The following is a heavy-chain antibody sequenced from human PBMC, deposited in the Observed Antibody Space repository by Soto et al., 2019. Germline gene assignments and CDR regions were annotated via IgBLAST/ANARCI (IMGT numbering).Heavy chain of an antibody. Sequence: GGSLRLSCAASGFTFSSYDMHWVRQATGKGLEWVSAIGTAGDTYYPGSVKGRFTISRENAKNSLYLQMNSLRAGDTAVYYCARGSPGIAAAGTLGVWDKGTTVTVS. CDR2: IGTAGDT. D-gene: IGHD6-13*01. CDR3: ARGSPGIAAAGTLGV. V-gene: IGHV3-13*01. CDR1: GFTFSSYD. J-gene: IGHJ6*03.